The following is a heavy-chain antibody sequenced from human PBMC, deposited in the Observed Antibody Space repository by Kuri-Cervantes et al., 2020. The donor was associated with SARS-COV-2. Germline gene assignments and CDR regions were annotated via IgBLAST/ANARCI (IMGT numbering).Heavy chain of an antibody. CDR3: ARVEADIVVVPAAIEPGYYYYYMDV. J-gene: IGHJ6*03. D-gene: IGHD2-2*02. CDR1: GGSISSHY. V-gene: IGHV4-30-4*08. CDR2: IYYSGST. Sequence: LRLSCTVSGGSISSHYWSWIRQPPGKGLEWIGYIYYSGSTYYNPSLKSRVTISVDTSKNQFSLKLSSVTAADTAVYYCARVEADIVVVPAAIEPGYYYYYMDVWGKGTTVTVSS.